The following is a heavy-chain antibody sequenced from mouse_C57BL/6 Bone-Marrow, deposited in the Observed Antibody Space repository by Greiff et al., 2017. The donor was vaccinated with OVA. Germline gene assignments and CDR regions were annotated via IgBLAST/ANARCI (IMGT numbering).Heavy chain of an antibody. CDR2: IWSGGST. Sequence: QVQRVESGPGLVQPSHSLSITCTVSGFSLTSYGVHWVRQSPGKGLEWLGVIWSGGSTDYNAAFISRLSISKDNSKSQVFFKMNSLQADDTAIYYCAGQFNLWYFDVWGTGTTVTVSS. V-gene: IGHV2-2*01. CDR1: GFSLTSYG. J-gene: IGHJ1*03. CDR3: AGQFNLWYFDV.